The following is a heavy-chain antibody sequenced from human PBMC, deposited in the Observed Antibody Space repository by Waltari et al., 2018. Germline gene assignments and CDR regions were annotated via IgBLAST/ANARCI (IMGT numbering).Heavy chain of an antibody. CDR1: GCILSSDV. J-gene: IGHJ4*02. D-gene: IGHD3-16*02. Sequence: EVQLFQSGGDLVQPGGTLRLPCAGSGCILSSDVLSRVRQAPGKGLDWVSTIGTSDVNTYYADSVKGRFTVSRDNSKNTLYLQMDSLRAEDTAIYYCARSTIVKLARTYYFDYWGQGTLVTVSS. V-gene: IGHV3-23*01. CDR3: ARSTIVKLARTYYFDY. CDR2: IGTSDVNT.